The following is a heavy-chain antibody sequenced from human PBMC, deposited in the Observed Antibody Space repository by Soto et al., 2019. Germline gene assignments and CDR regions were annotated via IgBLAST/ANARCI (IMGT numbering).Heavy chain of an antibody. V-gene: IGHV3-23*01. CDR3: ANKGPRSVSRYYYYGMDV. CDR2: ISGSGGST. J-gene: IGHJ6*02. D-gene: IGHD2-15*01. CDR1: GFTFSSYA. Sequence: GGSLRLSCAASGFTFSSYAMSWVRQAPGKGLEWVSAISGSGGSTYYADSVKGRFTISRDNSKNTLYLQMNSLRAEDTAVYYCANKGPRSVSRYYYYGMDVWGQGTTVTVSS.